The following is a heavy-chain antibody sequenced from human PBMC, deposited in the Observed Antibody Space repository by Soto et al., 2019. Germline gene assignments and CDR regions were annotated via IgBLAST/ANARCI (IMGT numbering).Heavy chain of an antibody. CDR3: ARVPDSCSWYGNYYYGMDV. Sequence: SETLSLTCTVSGGSISSGGYYWSWIRQHPGKGLEWIGYIYYSGSTYYNPSLKSRVTISVDTSKNQFSLKLSSVTAAVTAVYYCARVPDSCSWYGNYYYGMDVWRQGTTVTVSS. J-gene: IGHJ6*02. CDR2: IYYSGST. V-gene: IGHV4-31*03. CDR1: GGSISSGGYY. D-gene: IGHD6-13*01.